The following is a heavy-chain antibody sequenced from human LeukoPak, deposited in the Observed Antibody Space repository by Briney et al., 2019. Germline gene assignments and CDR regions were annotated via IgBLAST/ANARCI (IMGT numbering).Heavy chain of an antibody. CDR1: GYTFTSYG. J-gene: IGHJ6*03. Sequence: ASVKVSCKASGYTFTSYGISWVRQAPGQGLEWMGWISAYNGNTNYAQKLQGRVTMTTDTSTSTAYMELRSLRSDDTAVYYCARANNYYDSSGYYSPAGEFYYYVDVWGKGTTVTISS. CDR2: ISAYNGNT. D-gene: IGHD3-22*01. V-gene: IGHV1-18*01. CDR3: ARANNYYDSSGYYSPAGEFYYYVDV.